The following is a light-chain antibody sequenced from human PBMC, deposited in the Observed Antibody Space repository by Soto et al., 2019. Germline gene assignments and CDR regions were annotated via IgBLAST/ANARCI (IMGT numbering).Light chain of an antibody. CDR2: EVS. Sequence: QSALTQPPSVSGSPGQSVTISCTGTSTDFVGYNRVSWYQQPPGTAPKLMIYEVSKRPSGVPDRFSGSKSGNTASLTIPGLQAADEADYYCSLYTSENAYVFGTGTKVTVL. V-gene: IGLV2-18*01. CDR3: SLYTSENAYV. CDR1: STDFVGYNR. J-gene: IGLJ1*01.